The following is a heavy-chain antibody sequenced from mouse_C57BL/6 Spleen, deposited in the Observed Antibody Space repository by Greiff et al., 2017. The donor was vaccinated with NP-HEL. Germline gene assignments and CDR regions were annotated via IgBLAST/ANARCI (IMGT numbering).Heavy chain of an antibody. D-gene: IGHD1-1*01. Sequence: EVQLQQSGPELVKPGASVKLSCKASGYTFTSYCMQWVKQRHGQSLEWMGDFKPHDGSNNYNQKFKGKATLTVNRSSSTAYMELSSLTSEDSAVYYCARADYNDSFDYWGQGTTLTVSS. V-gene: IGHV1-22*01. CDR2: FKPHDGSN. CDR3: ARADYNDSFDY. J-gene: IGHJ2*01. CDR1: GYTFTSYC.